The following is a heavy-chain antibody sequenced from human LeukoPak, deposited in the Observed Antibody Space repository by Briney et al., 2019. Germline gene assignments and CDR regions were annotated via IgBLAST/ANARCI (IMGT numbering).Heavy chain of an antibody. CDR2: MNPNSGNT. CDR3: AREDYYDGGSNDY. D-gene: IGHD3-22*01. V-gene: IGHV1-8*03. J-gene: IGHJ4*02. CDR1: GYTFTTYD. Sequence: ASVKVSCKASGYTFTTYDITWVRQATGQGLEWMGWMNPNSGNTAYAQKFQGRVTITRNTSISTAYMELSSLRSEDTAVYYCAREDYYDGGSNDYWGQGTLVTVSS.